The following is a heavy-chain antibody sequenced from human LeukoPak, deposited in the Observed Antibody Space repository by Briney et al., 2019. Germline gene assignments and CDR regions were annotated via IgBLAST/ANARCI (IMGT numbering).Heavy chain of an antibody. CDR2: ISSSGSTI. D-gene: IGHD1-26*01. CDR3: ARGMAVHSGSCP. Sequence: GGSLRLSCAASGFTFSSYEMNWVRQAPGKGLEWVSYISSSGSTIYYADSVKGRFTISRDNAKNSLYLQMNSLRAEDTAVYYCARGMAVHSGSCPWGQGTLVTVSS. J-gene: IGHJ5*02. V-gene: IGHV3-48*03. CDR1: GFTFSSYE.